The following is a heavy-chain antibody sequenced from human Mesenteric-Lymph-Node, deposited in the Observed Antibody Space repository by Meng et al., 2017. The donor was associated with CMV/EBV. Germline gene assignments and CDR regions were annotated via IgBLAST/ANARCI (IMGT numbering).Heavy chain of an antibody. J-gene: IGHJ4*02. Sequence: GESLKISCAASGFTFSSYGMHWVRQAPGKGLEWVAFIRYDGSNKYYADSVKGRFTISRDNSKNTLYLQMNSLRAEDTAVYYCAKDQRLTNWGQGTLVTVSS. CDR1: GFTFSSYG. V-gene: IGHV3-30*02. CDR3: AKDQRLTN. CDR2: IRYDGSNK. D-gene: IGHD1-1*01.